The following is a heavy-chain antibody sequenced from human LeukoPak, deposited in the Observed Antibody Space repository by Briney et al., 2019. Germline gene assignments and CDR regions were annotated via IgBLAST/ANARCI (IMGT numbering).Heavy chain of an antibody. J-gene: IGHJ4*02. CDR3: ARRRYSGSSQHFDY. CDR1: GFTFSSDW. Sequence: PGGSLRLSCAASGFTFSSDWMSRVRQAPGKGLEWVANIKQDGSEKYYVDSVKGRFTISRDNAKNSLYLQMNSLRAEDTAVYYCARRRYSGSSQHFDYWGQGTLVTVSS. D-gene: IGHD1-26*01. V-gene: IGHV3-7*01. CDR2: IKQDGSEK.